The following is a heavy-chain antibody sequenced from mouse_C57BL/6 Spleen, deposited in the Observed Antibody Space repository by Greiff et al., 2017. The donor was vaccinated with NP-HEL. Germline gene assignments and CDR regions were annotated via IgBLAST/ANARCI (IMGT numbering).Heavy chain of an antibody. CDR3: ARFDGNYDAY. Sequence: VQLQQPGAELVRPGTSVKLSCKASGYTFTSYWMHWVKQRPGQGLEWIGVIDPSDSYTNYNQKFKGKATLTVDTSSSTAYMQLSSLTSEDSAVYYCARFDGNYDAYWGQGTLVTVSA. CDR1: GYTFTSYW. D-gene: IGHD2-1*01. J-gene: IGHJ3*01. V-gene: IGHV1-59*01. CDR2: IDPSDSYT.